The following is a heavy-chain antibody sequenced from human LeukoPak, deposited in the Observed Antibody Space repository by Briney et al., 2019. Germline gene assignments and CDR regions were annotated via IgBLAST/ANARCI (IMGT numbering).Heavy chain of an antibody. D-gene: IGHD3-22*01. J-gene: IGHJ6*02. V-gene: IGHV4-59*01. Sequence: SETLSLTCAVYGGSFSGYYWSWIRQPPGKGLEWIGYIYYSGSTNYNPSLKSRVTISVDTSKNQFSLKLSSVTAADTAVYYCARDLGDSSGYYYGYYYYYGMDVWGQGTTVTVSS. CDR3: ARDLGDSSGYYYGYYYYYGMDV. CDR2: IYYSGST. CDR1: GGSFSGYY.